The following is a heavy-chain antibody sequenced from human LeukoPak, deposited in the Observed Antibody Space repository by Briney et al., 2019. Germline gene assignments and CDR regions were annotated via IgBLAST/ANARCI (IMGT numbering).Heavy chain of an antibody. D-gene: IGHD3-9*01. J-gene: IGHJ4*02. Sequence: SETLSLTCAVYGGSITGYYWSWIRQTPGRGLEWVGEIHYTGATSYNPSLKSRATISTDTSKNQSSLRLSSVTAADTAVYYCARGNILSGYCFDFWGQGALVTVSS. CDR2: IHYTGAT. CDR1: GGSITGYY. CDR3: ARGNILSGYCFDF. V-gene: IGHV4-34*01.